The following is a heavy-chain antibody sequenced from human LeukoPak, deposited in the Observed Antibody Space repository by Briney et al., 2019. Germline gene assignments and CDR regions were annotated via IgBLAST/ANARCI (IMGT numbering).Heavy chain of an antibody. D-gene: IGHD1-26*01. Sequence: PSETLSLTCTVSGGSISSYYWSWIRQPPGKGLEWIGYMYYSGSTNYNPSLKSRVTISVDTSKNQFPLKLSSVTAADTAVYYCASLYSGSYDTGSFDYFNYWGQGTLVTVSS. CDR2: MYYSGST. J-gene: IGHJ4*02. CDR3: ASLYSGSYDTGSFDYFNY. V-gene: IGHV4-59*01. CDR1: GGSISSYY.